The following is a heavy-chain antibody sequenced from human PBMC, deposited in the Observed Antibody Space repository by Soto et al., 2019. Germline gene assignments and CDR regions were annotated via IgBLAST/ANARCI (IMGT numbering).Heavy chain of an antibody. CDR2: ISSSGDGT. CDR3: AKQARVFDLEVFDY. Sequence: EVHLLEWGGGLVQPGGSLRLSCAASEFTFSNYAMTWVRQAPGKGLEWVSLISSSGDGTFYADAVKGRFPISRDNFRNTMYLQMNSLRFEDTAVYYCAKQARVFDLEVFDYWGQGTLVTVSS. CDR1: EFTFSNYA. V-gene: IGHV3-23*01. J-gene: IGHJ4*02. D-gene: IGHD2-21*01.